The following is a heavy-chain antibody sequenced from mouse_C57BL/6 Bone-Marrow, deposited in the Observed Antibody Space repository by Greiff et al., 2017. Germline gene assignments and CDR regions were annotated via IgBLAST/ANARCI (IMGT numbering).Heavy chain of an antibody. Sequence: EVQLVESGGGLVQPKGSLKLSCAASGFSFNTYAMNWVRQAPGKGLEWVARIRSKSNNYATYYADSVKDRFTISRDDSESMLYLQMNNLKTEDTAMYYCVCYGSSYDYAMDYWGQGTSVTVSS. V-gene: IGHV10-1*01. CDR1: GFSFNTYA. CDR3: VCYGSSYDYAMDY. D-gene: IGHD1-1*01. CDR2: IRSKSNNYAT. J-gene: IGHJ4*01.